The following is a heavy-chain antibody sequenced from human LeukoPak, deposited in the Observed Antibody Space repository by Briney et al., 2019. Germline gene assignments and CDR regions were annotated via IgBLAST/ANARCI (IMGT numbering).Heavy chain of an antibody. V-gene: IGHV3-23*01. CDR1: GFIFSNYA. CDR3: ARRAGAYSHSYDY. D-gene: IGHD4/OR15-4a*01. CDR2: IGTNPAAT. Sequence: GGSLRLSCAASGFIFSNYAMNWVRQAPGKGLEWVSTIGTNPAATHYADSVKGRFTISRDNSKNTLYLQMNSLRAEDTAVYYCARRAGAYSHSYDYWGQGTLVTVSS. J-gene: IGHJ4*02.